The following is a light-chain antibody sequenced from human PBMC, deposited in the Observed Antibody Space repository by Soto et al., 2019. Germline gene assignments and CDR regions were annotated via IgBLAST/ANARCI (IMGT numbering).Light chain of an antibody. Sequence: DIVMTQSPDSLAVSLGERATINCKSSQSVLYSSNNKNYLAWYQRKPGQPPKLLIYWASTRESGVPDRFSGSGSGTDFTLTISSLQAEDVAVYYCQQYYNTPYTFGQGTKLEIK. CDR2: WAS. CDR1: QSVLYSSNNKNY. CDR3: QQYYNTPYT. J-gene: IGKJ2*01. V-gene: IGKV4-1*01.